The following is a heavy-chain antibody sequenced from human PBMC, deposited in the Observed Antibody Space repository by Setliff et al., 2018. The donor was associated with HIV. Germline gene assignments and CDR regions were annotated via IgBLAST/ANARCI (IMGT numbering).Heavy chain of an antibody. CDR2: IYPADSDT. J-gene: IGHJ4*02. CDR3: ARLPGTWLQSLWERAPYYFDY. Sequence: GESLKISCKGSGYIFTSYWIAWVRQMPGKGLEWMGIIYPADSDTRYSPSFQGQVTISADKSISTAFQQWNSLRASDTAMYYCARLPGTWLQSLWERAPYYFDYWGPGTLVTVSS. D-gene: IGHD5-12*01. V-gene: IGHV5-51*01. CDR1: GYIFTSYW.